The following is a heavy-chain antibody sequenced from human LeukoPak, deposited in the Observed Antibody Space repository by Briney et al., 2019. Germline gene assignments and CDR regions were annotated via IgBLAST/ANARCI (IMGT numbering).Heavy chain of an antibody. J-gene: IGHJ6*02. CDR1: GFIFSGSA. Sequence: GGSLRLSCAASGFIFSGSAMHWVRQAPGKGLEWVGRIRSKANSYATAYAESVKGRFTISRDDSKNTAYLQMNGLKTEDTAVYYCTRPPEYFGMDVWGLGTTVTVSS. CDR3: TRPPEYFGMDV. CDR2: IRSKANSYAT. V-gene: IGHV3-73*01. D-gene: IGHD6-6*01.